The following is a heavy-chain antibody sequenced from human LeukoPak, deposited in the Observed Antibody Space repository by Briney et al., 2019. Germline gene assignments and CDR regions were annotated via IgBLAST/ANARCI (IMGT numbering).Heavy chain of an antibody. CDR1: GGSISRYS. V-gene: IGHV4-59*08. CDR3: ARHEIGASRYFYYGVDV. CDR2: MYHSGST. D-gene: IGHD3-16*01. Sequence: PSETLSLTCTVSGGSISRYSWSWIRQPPGKGLEWIGDMYHSGSTKYNPSLKSRVTISVDTSKNQVSLKVSSVSAADTAMYYCARHEIGASRYFYYGVDVWGQGTTVTASS. J-gene: IGHJ6*02.